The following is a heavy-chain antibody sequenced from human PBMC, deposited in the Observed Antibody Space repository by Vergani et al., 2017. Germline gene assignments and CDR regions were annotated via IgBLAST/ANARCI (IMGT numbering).Heavy chain of an antibody. J-gene: IGHJ2*01. CDR2: INHSGST. V-gene: IGHV4-34*01. CDR1: GGSFSGYY. D-gene: IGHD2-21*02. CDR3: ARWSEVVTAIPVHYWYFDL. Sequence: QVQLQQWGAGLLKPSETLSLTCAVYGGSFSGYYWSWIRQPPGKGLEWIGEINHSGSTNYNPSLKSRVTISVDTSKNQFSLKLSSVTAADTAVYYCARWSEVVTAIPVHYWYFDLWGRGTLVTVSS.